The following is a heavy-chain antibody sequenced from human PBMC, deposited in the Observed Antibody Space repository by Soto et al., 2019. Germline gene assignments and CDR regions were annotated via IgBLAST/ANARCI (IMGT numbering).Heavy chain of an antibody. CDR2: IYSIGNT. CDR1: GASIRSSAY. V-gene: IGHV4-39*01. J-gene: IGHJ6*02. Sequence: SETLSLTCTVSGASIRSSAYWGWIRQPPGKGLEWIGSIYSIGNTYYNPSLKSGVTISADTSKNQFSLNLISVTAADTAVYYCRRSSRYSTDVWGQGITVPSP. D-gene: IGHD6-19*01. CDR3: RRSSRYSTDV.